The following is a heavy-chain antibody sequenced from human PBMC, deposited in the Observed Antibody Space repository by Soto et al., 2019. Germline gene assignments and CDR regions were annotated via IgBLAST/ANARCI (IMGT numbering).Heavy chain of an antibody. D-gene: IGHD3-10*01. CDR2: ISGSGGST. V-gene: IGHV3-23*01. CDR3: AKDLSLSRGGVFDP. J-gene: IGHJ5*02. CDR1: GFTFSSYA. Sequence: EVQLLESGGGLVQPGGSLRLSCVASGFTFSSYAMSWVRQAPWKGLEWVSGISGSGGSTYYADSVKGRFNISRDNSKNALNLQMNSLRAEDTAVYYCAKDLSLSRGGVFDPWGQGTLVTVSS.